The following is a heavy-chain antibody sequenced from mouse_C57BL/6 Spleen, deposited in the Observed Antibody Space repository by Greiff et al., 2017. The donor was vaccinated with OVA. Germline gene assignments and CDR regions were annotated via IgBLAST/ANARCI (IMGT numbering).Heavy chain of an antibody. Sequence: VQLQQSGPELVKPGASVKISCKASGYTFTDYYMNWVKQSHGKSLEWIGDINPNNGGTSYNQKFKGKATLTVDKSSSTAYMELRSLTSDDSAVYYCARKSNYVSDYWGQGTTLTVSS. V-gene: IGHV1-26*01. D-gene: IGHD2-5*01. CDR2: INPNNGGT. J-gene: IGHJ2*01. CDR3: ARKSNYVSDY. CDR1: GYTFTDYY.